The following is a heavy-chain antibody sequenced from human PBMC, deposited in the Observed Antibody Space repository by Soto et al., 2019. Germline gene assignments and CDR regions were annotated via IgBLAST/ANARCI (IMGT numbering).Heavy chain of an antibody. V-gene: IGHV3-23*01. Sequence: EVQLLESGGGLVQPVGSLRLSCAASGFTFSSYAMSWVRQAPGKGLEWVSTITNSGGGTYYADSVKGRFTISRDNSKHTLFLQMNSLRAEDTAVYYCAKEAPDWNYIDYWGQGTLVNVSS. CDR3: AKEAPDWNYIDY. CDR1: GFTFSSYA. CDR2: ITNSGGGT. D-gene: IGHD3-9*01. J-gene: IGHJ4*02.